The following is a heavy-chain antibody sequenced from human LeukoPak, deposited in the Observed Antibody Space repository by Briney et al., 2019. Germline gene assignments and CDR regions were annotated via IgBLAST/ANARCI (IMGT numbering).Heavy chain of an antibody. Sequence: PGGSLRLSCAASGFTFSNYAMSWVRQAPGKGLEWVSTISTSGTTTYYADSVKGRFTVSRDNSKNTLYLQMNTLRAEDTAVYYCAKDRQRDTTWPNTFHIWGQGTMVTVSS. CDR2: ISTSGTTT. D-gene: IGHD1-1*01. CDR1: GFTFSNYA. J-gene: IGHJ3*02. V-gene: IGHV3-23*01. CDR3: AKDRQRDTTWPNTFHI.